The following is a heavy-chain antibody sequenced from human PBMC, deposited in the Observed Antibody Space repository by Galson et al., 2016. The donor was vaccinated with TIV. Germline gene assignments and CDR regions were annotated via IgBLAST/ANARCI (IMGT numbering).Heavy chain of an antibody. Sequence: QSGAEVKKPGESLKISCQGSGYSFATYWIGWVRQMPGKGLEWMGIIYPGDSETKYSPSFDGQVTISADKSNNTAYLHWSSLKASDTAIYYCARRSTELGLDYWGQGVLVTVSS. V-gene: IGHV5-51*03. CDR3: ARRSTELGLDY. D-gene: IGHD2/OR15-2a*01. CDR1: GYSFATYW. CDR2: IYPGDSET. J-gene: IGHJ4*02.